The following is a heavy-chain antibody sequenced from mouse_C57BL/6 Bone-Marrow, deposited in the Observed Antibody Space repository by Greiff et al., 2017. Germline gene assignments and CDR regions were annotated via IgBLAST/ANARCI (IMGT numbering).Heavy chain of an antibody. J-gene: IGHJ2*01. Sequence: QVQLQQPGAELVKPGASVKLSCKASGYTFTSYWMHWVKQRPGQGLEWIGMIHPNSGSTNYNEKFKSKDTLTVDKSSSTAYMQLSSLTSEDSAVYYCARSGWFYFDYWGQGTTLTVSS. D-gene: IGHD1-1*02. V-gene: IGHV1-64*01. CDR1: GYTFTSYW. CDR3: ARSGWFYFDY. CDR2: IHPNSGST.